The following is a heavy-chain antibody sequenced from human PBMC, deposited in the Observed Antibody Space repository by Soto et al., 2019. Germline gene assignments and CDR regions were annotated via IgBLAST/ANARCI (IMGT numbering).Heavy chain of an antibody. D-gene: IGHD3-9*01. CDR2: LYPGGKT. CDR3: ARVDGYVTLTAYPTGYFDF. Sequence: EVQLLQSGGGVVQPGGSLRLSCAVTGLTVSSNYMTWIRQTPGKRLEWVSILYPGGKTYYADSVKVRFTISRDNPKNTLYLLLNNLRTEDTALYYCARVDGYVTLTAYPTGYFDFWGQGTLVTVSS. CDR1: GLTVSSNY. J-gene: IGHJ4*02. V-gene: IGHV3-66*01.